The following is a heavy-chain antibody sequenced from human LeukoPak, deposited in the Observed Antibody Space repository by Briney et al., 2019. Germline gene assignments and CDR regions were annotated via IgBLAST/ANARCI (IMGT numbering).Heavy chain of an antibody. CDR3: ARDGRAAYYDSSGYYPNWFDP. Sequence: PGGSLRLSCSASRFTFSSYAMHWVRQAPGKGLQWVAVLSYDRSNKYYADSMKGRFTISRDNSKNTLYLQMNSLRAEDTAVYYCARDGRAAYYDSSGYYPNWFDPWGQGTLVTVSS. CDR2: LSYDRSNK. CDR1: RFTFSSYA. V-gene: IGHV3-30-3*01. J-gene: IGHJ5*02. D-gene: IGHD3-22*01.